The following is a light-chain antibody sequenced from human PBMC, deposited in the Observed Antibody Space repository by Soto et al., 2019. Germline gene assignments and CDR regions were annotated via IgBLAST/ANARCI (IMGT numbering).Light chain of an antibody. CDR2: SAS. CDR1: QSVSNSY. CDR3: QQYDSSLT. V-gene: IGKV3-20*01. Sequence: EIVLTQSPGTLSLSPGEGATLSCRASQSVSNSYLAWYQQKPGQAPRLLIYSASSRATGIPARFSGSGSGTDFTLTITRLEPEDFAVYYCQQYDSSLTFGGGTKVEIK. J-gene: IGKJ4*01.